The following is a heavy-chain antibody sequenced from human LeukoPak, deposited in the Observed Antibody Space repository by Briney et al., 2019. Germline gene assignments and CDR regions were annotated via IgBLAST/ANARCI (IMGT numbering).Heavy chain of an antibody. J-gene: IGHJ3*02. CDR3: ARRLGDAFDT. Sequence: PSQTLSLTCTVSGGSISSGSYYWSWIRQPAGKGLEWIGRIYTSGSTNYNPSLKSRVTISVDTSKNQFSLKLSSVTAADTAVYYCARRLGDAFDTWGQGTMVTVSS. V-gene: IGHV4-61*02. CDR2: IYTSGST. CDR1: GGSISSGSYY. D-gene: IGHD3-16*01.